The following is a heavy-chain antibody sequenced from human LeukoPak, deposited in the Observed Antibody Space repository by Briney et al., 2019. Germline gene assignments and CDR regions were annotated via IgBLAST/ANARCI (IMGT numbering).Heavy chain of an antibody. CDR3: ARGGTSGWYDYFDY. J-gene: IGHJ4*02. CDR1: RFTFSTYA. D-gene: IGHD6-19*01. V-gene: IGHV3-30-3*01. CDR2: ISWDGSNK. Sequence: GGSLRLSCAASRFTFSTYAMHWVRQAPGKGLEWVAVISWDGSNKYYADSVKGRFTISRDNSKNTLDLQMNSLRAEDTAMYYCARGGTSGWYDYFDYWAREPWSPSPQ.